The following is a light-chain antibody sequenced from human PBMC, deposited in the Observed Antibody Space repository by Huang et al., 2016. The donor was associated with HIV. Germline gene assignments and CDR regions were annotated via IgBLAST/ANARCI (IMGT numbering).Light chain of an antibody. CDR1: QDIRSY. J-gene: IGKJ4*01. Sequence: IQLTQSPSSLSASVGDRVTITCRASQDIRSYLAWYQQKPGKAPKLLIYGASTLQRGVPSRFSGSGSGTEYSLTISSLQPEDFATYYCQQLSTSLTFGGGTKVEMK. V-gene: IGKV1-9*01. CDR2: GAS. CDR3: QQLSTSLT.